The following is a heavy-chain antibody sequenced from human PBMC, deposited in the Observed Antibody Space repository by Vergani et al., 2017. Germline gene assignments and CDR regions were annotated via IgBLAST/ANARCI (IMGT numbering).Heavy chain of an antibody. Sequence: QVQLVESGGGVVQPGGSLRLSCGASGFTFSNYGMHWVRQAPGKGLEWVTFIRYDGSNTYYADSVKGRFTISRDNSKNTLFLQMNSLRPEDTAVNYCARDTVTGSRYFDYWGQGTLVTVSS. D-gene: IGHD6-19*01. CDR2: IRYDGSNT. CDR1: GFTFSNYG. J-gene: IGHJ4*02. CDR3: ARDTVTGSRYFDY. V-gene: IGHV3-30*02.